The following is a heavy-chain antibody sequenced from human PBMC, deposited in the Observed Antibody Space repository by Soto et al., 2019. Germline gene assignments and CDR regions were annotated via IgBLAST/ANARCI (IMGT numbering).Heavy chain of an antibody. D-gene: IGHD3-22*01. Sequence: QVHLQQWGAGLLKPSETLSLTCAVFGGSFSGYYWNWIRQPPGKGLEWIGEINHSGRTNSYWSLKSRVTISVDPSRNQFSLKLSSVTAADTAVYYCARSRYYDSSGYRALDAFDIWGQGTMVTVSS. J-gene: IGHJ3*02. CDR2: INHSGRT. V-gene: IGHV4-34*01. CDR1: GGSFSGYY. CDR3: ARSRYYDSSGYRALDAFDI.